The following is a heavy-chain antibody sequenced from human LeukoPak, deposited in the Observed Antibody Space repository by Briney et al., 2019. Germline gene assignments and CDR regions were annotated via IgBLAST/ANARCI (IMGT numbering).Heavy chain of an antibody. CDR2: ISSSSTYI. V-gene: IGHV3-21*01. CDR3: ARVYGGLDV. D-gene: IGHD4/OR15-4a*01. Sequence: GGSLRLSCAAPGFTFSNYAMSWVRQAPGKGLEWVSCISSSSTYIYYADSVKGRFTISRDNAKNSLYLQMNSLRAEDTAVYYCARVYGGLDVWGQGTTVTVSS. CDR1: GFTFSNYA. J-gene: IGHJ6*02.